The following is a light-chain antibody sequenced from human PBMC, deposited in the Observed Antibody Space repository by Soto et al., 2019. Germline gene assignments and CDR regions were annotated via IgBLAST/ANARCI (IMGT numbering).Light chain of an antibody. CDR2: GAS. CDR3: QKNNNWPLT. V-gene: IGKV3-15*01. Sequence: SPATLSVSPGERATLSCRASQSVSSNLAWYQQKPGQAPRPLVYGASTRATGIPARFSGSGSGTQFTLTISSLQSEDFAVYYCQKNNNWPLTFGGGTKVDIK. CDR1: QSVSSN. J-gene: IGKJ4*01.